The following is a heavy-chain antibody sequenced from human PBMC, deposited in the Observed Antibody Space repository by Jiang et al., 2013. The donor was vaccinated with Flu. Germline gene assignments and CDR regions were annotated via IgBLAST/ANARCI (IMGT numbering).Heavy chain of an antibody. CDR2: IIPILGIA. Sequence: SGAEVKKPGSSVKVSCKASGGTFSSYAISWVRQAPGQGLEWMGRIIPILGIANYAQKFQGRVTITADKSTSTAYMELSSLRSEDTAVYYCARMGSSSLWFDPWGQGTLVTVSS. J-gene: IGHJ5*02. D-gene: IGHD6-6*01. CDR3: ARMGSSSLWFDP. V-gene: IGHV1-69*04. CDR1: GGTFSSYA.